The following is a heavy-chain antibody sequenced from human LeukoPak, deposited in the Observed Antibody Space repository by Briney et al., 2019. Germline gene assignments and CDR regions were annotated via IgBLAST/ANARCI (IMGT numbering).Heavy chain of an antibody. CDR1: GYTFTSYG. Sequence: ASVKVSCKASGYTFTSYGISWVRQAPGQGLEWMVRIIPIFGTANYAQKFQGRVTITADKSTSTAYMELSSLRSEDTAVYYCARAASYYDSSGYQIYYFDYWGQGTLVTVSS. CDR3: ARAASYYDSSGYQIYYFDY. D-gene: IGHD3-22*01. J-gene: IGHJ4*02. CDR2: IIPIFGTA. V-gene: IGHV1-69*06.